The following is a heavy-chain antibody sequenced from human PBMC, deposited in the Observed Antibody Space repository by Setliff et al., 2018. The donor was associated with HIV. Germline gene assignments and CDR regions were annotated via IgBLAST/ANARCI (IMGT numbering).Heavy chain of an antibody. Sequence: PGGSLRLSCAASGFTFRDHAVHWVRQAPGKGLEWVAIISYDGTKTNYSDSVKGRFTISRDNSKNILYLQMSDLRPEDTAMYYCAGDQILSRASRFCSGSSCFYFDSWGPGTLVTVSS. CDR1: GFTFRDHA. D-gene: IGHD2-15*01. V-gene: IGHV3-30*04. CDR2: ISYDGTKT. J-gene: IGHJ4*02. CDR3: AGDQILSRASRFCSGSSCFYFDS.